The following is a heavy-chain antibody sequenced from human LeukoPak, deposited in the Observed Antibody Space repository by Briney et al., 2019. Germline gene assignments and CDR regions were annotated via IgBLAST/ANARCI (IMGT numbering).Heavy chain of an antibody. Sequence: GGSLRLSCAASGFTFSSYSMNWVRQAPGKGLEWVSSISSSSSYIYYADSVKGRFTISRDNAKNSLYLQMNSLRAEDTAVYYCAKGFGDYHYYYYYMDVWGKGTTVTISS. CDR3: AKGFGDYHYYYYYMDV. CDR2: ISSSSSYI. D-gene: IGHD3-10*01. CDR1: GFTFSSYS. V-gene: IGHV3-21*04. J-gene: IGHJ6*03.